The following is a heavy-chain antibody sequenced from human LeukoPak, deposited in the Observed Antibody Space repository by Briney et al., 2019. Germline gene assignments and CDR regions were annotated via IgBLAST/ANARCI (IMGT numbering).Heavy chain of an antibody. V-gene: IGHV4-59*01. CDR3: ARDYAFDI. J-gene: IGHJ3*02. CDR1: GDSISSYY. Sequence: SENVSLTCTVSGDSISSYYWSWNRQPPGKGLEWIGYIYYIGSTNYNPSLKSRVTISVDTSKNQFSLKLSSVTAADTAVYYCARDYAFDIWGHGTIVTVSS. CDR2: IYYIGST.